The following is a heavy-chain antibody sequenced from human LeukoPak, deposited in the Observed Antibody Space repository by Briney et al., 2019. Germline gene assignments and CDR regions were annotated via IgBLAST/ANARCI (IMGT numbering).Heavy chain of an antibody. Sequence: GGSLRLSCAASGFILSSYWMRWVRQAPGKGLEWVATIKQDGSEKHYVDSVKGRFTISRDNAKNSLYLQMDSLRAEDTAVYYCARDKPATGGTGSHFDSWGQGTLVAVSS. CDR1: GFILSSYW. CDR3: ARDKPATGGTGSHFDS. CDR2: IKQDGSEK. J-gene: IGHJ4*02. V-gene: IGHV3-7*01. D-gene: IGHD1-1*01.